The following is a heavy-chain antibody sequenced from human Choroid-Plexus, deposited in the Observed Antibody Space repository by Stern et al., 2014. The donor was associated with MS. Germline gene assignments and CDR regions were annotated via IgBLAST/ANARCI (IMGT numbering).Heavy chain of an antibody. CDR2: VSNDGSYK. Sequence: VQLVESGGGVVQPGRPLRLSCVASGFTFGSCAMHWVRQAPGKGLEWVGGVSNDGSYKYYADSVKGRFTISRDNSQNTLYMLMSSLRPEDTAVYYCSKDRQYLTYFFDHWGQGSLVTVSS. D-gene: IGHD2/OR15-2a*01. J-gene: IGHJ5*02. CDR3: SKDRQYLTYFFDH. V-gene: IGHV3-30*18. CDR1: GFTFGSCA.